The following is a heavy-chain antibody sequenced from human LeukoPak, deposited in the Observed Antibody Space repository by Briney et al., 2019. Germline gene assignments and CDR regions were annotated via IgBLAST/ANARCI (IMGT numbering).Heavy chain of an antibody. CDR1: GGSISSYY. D-gene: IGHD6-6*01. CDR2: IYYSGST. V-gene: IGHV4-59*08. J-gene: IGHJ5*02. CDR3: ARRLVGAARYNWFDP. Sequence: SETLSLTCTVSGGSISSYYWSWIRQRPGKGLEWIGYIYYSGSTNYNPSLKSRVTISVDTSKNQFSLKLSSVTAADTAVYYCARRLVGAARYNWFDPWGQGTLVTVSS.